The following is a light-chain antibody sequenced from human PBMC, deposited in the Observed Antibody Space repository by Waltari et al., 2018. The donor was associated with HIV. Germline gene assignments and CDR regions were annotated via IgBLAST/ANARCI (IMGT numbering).Light chain of an antibody. CDR1: QSVSSTS. J-gene: IGKJ2*01. Sequence: IVLTQSPGTLSLSPGEKATLSCRASQSVSSTSLAWYQQKPGQSPRLLIYSASTRANGIPDRFSGSGSGTDFSLTISRLEPEDFAVYYCQQYYTVPYTFGQGTNLEI. V-gene: IGKV3-20*01. CDR2: SAS. CDR3: QQYYTVPYT.